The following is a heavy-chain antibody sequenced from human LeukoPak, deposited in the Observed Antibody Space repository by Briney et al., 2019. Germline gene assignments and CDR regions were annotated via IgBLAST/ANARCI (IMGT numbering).Heavy chain of an antibody. CDR3: AKEMHIVVVTALDY. V-gene: IGHV3-66*01. CDR2: IYSGGST. D-gene: IGHD2-21*02. J-gene: IGHJ4*02. Sequence: GGSLRLSCAASGFTVSSNYMSWVRQAPGKGLEWVSVIYSGGSTYYADSVKGRFTISRDNSKNTLYLQMNSLRAEDTAVYYCAKEMHIVVVTALDYWGQGTLVTVSS. CDR1: GFTVSSNY.